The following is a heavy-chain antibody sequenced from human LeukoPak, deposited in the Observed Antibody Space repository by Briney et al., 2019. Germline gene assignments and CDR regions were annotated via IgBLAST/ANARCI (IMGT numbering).Heavy chain of an antibody. V-gene: IGHV3-21*05. J-gene: IGHJ4*02. D-gene: IGHD3-22*01. CDR2: ISSSSSYT. Sequence: GGSLRLSCAASGFTFSSYSMNWVRQAPGKGLEWVSYISSSSSYTNYADSVKGRFTISRDNAKNSLYLQMNSLRAEDTAVYYCARVYYDSSGYYDGDDYWGQGTLVTVSS. CDR3: ARVYYDSSGYYDGDDY. CDR1: GFTFSSYS.